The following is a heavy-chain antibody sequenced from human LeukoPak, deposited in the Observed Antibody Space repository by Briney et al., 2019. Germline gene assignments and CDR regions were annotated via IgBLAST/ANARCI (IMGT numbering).Heavy chain of an antibody. J-gene: IGHJ4*02. V-gene: IGHV4-34*01. CDR1: GGSFIGYH. CDR2: INHRGHT. D-gene: IGHD4-23*01. CDR3: ARDPTTVVTLPYYFDF. Sequence: PSETLSLTCAVYGGSFIGYHWNWIRQTPEKGLEWIGEINHRGHTNYNLSLGSRVTISVDTSKNQFSLKLRSVTAADTAVYYCARDPTTVVTLPYYFDFWGPGTLVTVSS.